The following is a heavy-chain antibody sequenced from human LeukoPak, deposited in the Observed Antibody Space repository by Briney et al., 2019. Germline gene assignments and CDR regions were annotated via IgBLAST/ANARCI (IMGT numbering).Heavy chain of an antibody. CDR1: GGSISSSSYY. CDR3: ARRRITMVRGVIIGGYYFDY. D-gene: IGHD3-10*01. J-gene: IGHJ4*02. V-gene: IGHV4-39*01. Sequence: ASETLSLTCTVSGGSISSSSYYWGWIRQPPGKGLEWIGSIYYSGSTYYNPSLKSRVTISVDTSKNQFSLKLNSVTAADTAVYYCARRRITMVRGVIIGGYYFDYWGQGTLVTVSS. CDR2: IYYSGST.